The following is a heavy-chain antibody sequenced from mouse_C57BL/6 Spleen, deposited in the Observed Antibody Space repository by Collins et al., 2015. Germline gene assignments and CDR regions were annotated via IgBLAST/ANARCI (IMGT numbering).Heavy chain of an antibody. CDR1: GYTFTTYG. CDR3: ARRELLLLRSLYFDY. J-gene: IGHJ2*01. V-gene: IGHV9-3*01. D-gene: IGHD1-1*01. CDR2: INTYSGVP. Sequence: QIQLVQSGPELKKPGETVKISCKASGYTFTTYGMSWVKQAPGKGLKWMGWINTYSGVPTYADDFKGRFAFSLETSASTAYLQINNLKNEDTATYFCARRELLLLRSLYFDYWGQGTTLTVSS.